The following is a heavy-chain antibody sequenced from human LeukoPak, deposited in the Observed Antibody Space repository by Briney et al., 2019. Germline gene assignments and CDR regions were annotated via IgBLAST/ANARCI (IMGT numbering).Heavy chain of an antibody. V-gene: IGHV4-59*11. CDR3: ALSGYCSSTSCPPLDP. CDR2: IYYSGST. CDR1: GGPISSHY. J-gene: IGHJ5*02. D-gene: IGHD2-2*03. Sequence: SETLSLTCTVSGGPISSHYWSWIRQPPGKGLEWIGYIYYSGSTNYNPSLKSRVTISVDTSKNQFSLKLSSVTAADTAVYYCALSGYCSSTSCPPLDPWGQGTLVTVSS.